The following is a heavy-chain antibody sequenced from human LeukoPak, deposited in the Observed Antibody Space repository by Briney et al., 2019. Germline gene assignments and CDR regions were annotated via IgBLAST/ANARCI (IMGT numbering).Heavy chain of an antibody. V-gene: IGHV3-9*03. CDR2: ISWNSDSI. CDR3: AKDKYSSGRSTCFDY. Sequence: GRSLRLSCAASGFTFDDYAMHWVRHAPGKGLEWVSGISWNSDSIGYADSVKGRFTISRDNAKNSLYLQMNSLKAEDMALYYCAKDKYSSGRSTCFDYWGQGTLATVSS. J-gene: IGHJ4*02. D-gene: IGHD6-19*01. CDR1: GFTFDDYA.